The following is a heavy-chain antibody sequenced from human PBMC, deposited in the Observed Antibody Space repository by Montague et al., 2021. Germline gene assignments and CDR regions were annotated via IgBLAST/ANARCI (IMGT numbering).Heavy chain of an antibody. Sequence: SETLSLTCVVSGASINSYYWSWTRQPPGKGLECTGYIHYSGTTNYNPSLKSRVTLSVDTSKNQISLKLSHVTAADTAVYYCAVTNPYYYYGMDVWGQGTTVTVSS. CDR2: IHYSGTT. CDR1: GASINSYY. D-gene: IGHD1-14*01. J-gene: IGHJ6*02. V-gene: IGHV4-59*01. CDR3: AVTNPYYYYGMDV.